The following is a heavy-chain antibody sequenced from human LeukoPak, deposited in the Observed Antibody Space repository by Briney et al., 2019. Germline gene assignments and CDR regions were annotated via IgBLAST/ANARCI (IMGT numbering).Heavy chain of an antibody. D-gene: IGHD2-21*02. CDR3: ARVGPGGGDYYLDY. J-gene: IGHJ4*02. CDR1: GFTFNTYW. V-gene: IGHV3-7*05. Sequence: GGSLRLSCAASGFTFNTYWMSWVRQAPGKGLEWVANIKQAGSKTHYVDSLKGRFTISRDNAKNSLFLQMNSLRAEDTAVYYCARVGPGGGDYYLDYWGQGTLVTVSS. CDR2: IKQAGSKT.